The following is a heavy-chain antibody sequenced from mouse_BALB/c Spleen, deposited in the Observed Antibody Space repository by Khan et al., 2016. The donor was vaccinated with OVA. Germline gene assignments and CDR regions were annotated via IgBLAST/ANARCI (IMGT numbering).Heavy chain of an antibody. D-gene: IGHD1-2*01. CDR1: GFSLSDYG. V-gene: IGHV2-6-7*01. Sequence: VQLQESGPGLVAPSQSLSITCTVSGFSLSDYGVNWIRQPPGKGLEWLGMIWGDGSTDYNSALKSRLSINKDDSKSQVFLKMNSLQTDDTAGYXCARELRLEGFAYWGQGTLVTVSA. J-gene: IGHJ3*01. CDR3: ARELRLEGFAY. CDR2: IWGDGST.